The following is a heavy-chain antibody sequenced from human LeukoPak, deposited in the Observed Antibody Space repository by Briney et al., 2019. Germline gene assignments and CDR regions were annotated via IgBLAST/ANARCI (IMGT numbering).Heavy chain of an antibody. CDR1: GFTFSNYG. D-gene: IGHD2-15*01. Sequence: GGSLRLSCAASGFTFSNYGMHWVRQAPGKGLEWVAFIRYDGSNKYFADSLKGRFTISRDNSKNTLYLQMNSLRPENTAVYYCAKDWRRIVVVGPITRHGNYMDVWGKGTTVTISS. CDR2: IRYDGSNK. V-gene: IGHV3-30*02. CDR3: AKDWRRIVVVGPITRHGNYMDV. J-gene: IGHJ6*03.